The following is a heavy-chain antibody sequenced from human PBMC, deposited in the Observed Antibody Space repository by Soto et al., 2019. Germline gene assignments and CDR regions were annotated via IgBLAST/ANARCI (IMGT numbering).Heavy chain of an antibody. CDR1: GYDFSSYG. V-gene: IGHV1-18*04. J-gene: IGHJ4*02. CDR2: ISASNGNR. Sequence: QVQLVQSGAEVKKPGASVKVSCKASGYDFSSYGISWVRQAPGQGLEWMGWISASNGNRDYSQQFQGRVTMTSDTALTTAYMELRSLRSDDTAVYYCVRDPRRNDYWGQGTLVNVSS. CDR3: VRDPRRNDY.